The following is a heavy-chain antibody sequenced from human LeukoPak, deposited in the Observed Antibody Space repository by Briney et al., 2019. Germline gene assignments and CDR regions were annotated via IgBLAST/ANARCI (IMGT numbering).Heavy chain of an antibody. CDR1: GYSISSGYY. V-gene: IGHV4-38-2*02. CDR2: IYRSGST. D-gene: IGHD6-19*01. CDR3: ARDRDDSSGWYAVPDAFDI. J-gene: IGHJ3*02. Sequence: SETLSLTCTVSGYSISSGYYWGWIRQPPGKGLEWIGSIYRSGSTYYNPSLKSRVTISVDTSKNQFSLKLSSVTAADTAVYYCARDRDDSSGWYAVPDAFDIWGQGTMVTVSS.